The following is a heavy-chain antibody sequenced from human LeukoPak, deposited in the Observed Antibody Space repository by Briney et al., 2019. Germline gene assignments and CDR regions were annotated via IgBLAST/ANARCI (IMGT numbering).Heavy chain of an antibody. CDR2: IWYDGSNK. J-gene: IGHJ6*03. CDR3: ATARDSNSNRGLYMDV. V-gene: IGHV3-33*01. CDR1: GFAFSTYG. D-gene: IGHD4-11*01. Sequence: GGSLRLSCVASGFAFSTYGMHWVRQVPGKGLEWVAVIWYDGSNKYYADSVKGRFTISRDNSKNTLYLQINSLRAEDTAVYYCATARDSNSNRGLYMDVWGKGTTVTVPS.